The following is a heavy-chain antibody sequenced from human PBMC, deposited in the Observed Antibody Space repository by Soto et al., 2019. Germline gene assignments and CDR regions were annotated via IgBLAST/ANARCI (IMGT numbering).Heavy chain of an antibody. CDR2: IDHSSSSV. CDR3: AVGIAVAGGYFDL. Sequence: EVQLVESGGGLVQPGGSLRLSCAASGFRFSSYSMNWVRQAPGKGPEWVSYIDHSSSSVRYVDSVEGRFTISRDNAKDSLSLQMNSLRVEDTAMYYCAVGIAVAGGYFDLWGRGTLVTVSS. J-gene: IGHJ2*01. V-gene: IGHV3-48*04. D-gene: IGHD6-19*01. CDR1: GFRFSSYS.